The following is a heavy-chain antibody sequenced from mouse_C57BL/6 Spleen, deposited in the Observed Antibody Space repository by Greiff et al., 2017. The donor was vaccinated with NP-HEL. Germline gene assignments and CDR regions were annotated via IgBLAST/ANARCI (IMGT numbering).Heavy chain of an antibody. D-gene: IGHD4-1*01. J-gene: IGHJ4*01. CDR1: GYTFTSYW. Sequence: QVQLQQSGAELVMPGASVKLSCKASGYTFTSYWMHWVKQRPGQGLEWIGEIDPSDSYTNYNQKFKGKSTLTVDKSSSTAYMQLSSLTSEDSAVYYCARGRTGTWSYYAMDYWGQGTSVTVSS. CDR2: IDPSDSYT. V-gene: IGHV1-69*01. CDR3: ARGRTGTWSYYAMDY.